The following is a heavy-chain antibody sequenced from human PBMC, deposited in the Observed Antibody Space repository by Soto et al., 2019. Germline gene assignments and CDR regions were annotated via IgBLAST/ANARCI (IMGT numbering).Heavy chain of an antibody. V-gene: IGHV4-59*01. D-gene: IGHD6-13*01. CDR3: ARDLAGIAAAGTIGGMDV. Sequence: SETLSLTCTVSGGSISSYYWSWIRQPPGKGLEWIGYIYYSGSTNYNPSLKSRVTISVDTSKNQFSLKLSSVTAADTAAYYCARDLAGIAAAGTIGGMDVWGQGTTVTVSS. CDR1: GGSISSYY. CDR2: IYYSGST. J-gene: IGHJ6*02.